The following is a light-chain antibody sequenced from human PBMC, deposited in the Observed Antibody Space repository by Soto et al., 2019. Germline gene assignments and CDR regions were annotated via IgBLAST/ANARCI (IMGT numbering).Light chain of an antibody. CDR3: QKSYTTPWT. J-gene: IGKJ1*01. V-gene: IGKV1-39*01. CDR1: QSISSY. CDR2: ATS. Sequence: DIQMTQSPSSLSASVGDRVTITCRASQSISSYLNWYQQQPGKAPKLLIYATSSLQSGVPARFSGSGYGTDFTLAITSLQPEDFATYYCQKSYTTPWTFGQGTKVDIK.